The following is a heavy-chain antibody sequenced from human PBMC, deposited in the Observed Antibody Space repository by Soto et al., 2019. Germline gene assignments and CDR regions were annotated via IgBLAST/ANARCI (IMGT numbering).Heavy chain of an antibody. J-gene: IGHJ6*01. V-gene: IGHV1-69*13. Sequence: SVKVSCKASGGTFSKYAISWVRQAPGQGLEWLGGITPMFGTPNYAQKFQGRVTISADESTTTAYLELSSLRSADTAVYFCARPLRDRSFHHAMVVRCPGITVTVSS. CDR2: ITPMFGTP. CDR1: GGTFSKYA. CDR3: ARPLRDRSFHHAMVV. D-gene: IGHD3-22*01.